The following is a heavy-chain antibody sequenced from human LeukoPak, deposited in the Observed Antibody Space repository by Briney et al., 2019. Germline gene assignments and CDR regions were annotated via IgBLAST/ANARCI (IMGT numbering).Heavy chain of an antibody. CDR3: AREGRYYDSSGLDP. CDR1: GYSISSGYY. V-gene: IGHV4-38-2*02. J-gene: IGHJ5*02. Sequence: SETLSLTCTVSGYSISSGYYWGWIRQPPGKGLEWIGSIYHSGSTYYNPSLKSRVTISVDTSKNQFSLKLSSVTAADTAVYYCAREGRYYDSSGLDPWGQGTLVTVSS. D-gene: IGHD3-22*01. CDR2: IYHSGST.